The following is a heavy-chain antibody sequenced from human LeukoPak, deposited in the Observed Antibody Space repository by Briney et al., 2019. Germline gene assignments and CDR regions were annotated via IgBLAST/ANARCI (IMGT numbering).Heavy chain of an antibody. CDR1: GFTVYSNY. CDR2: IYSGGST. V-gene: IGHV3-53*01. J-gene: IGHJ4*02. D-gene: IGHD6-19*01. CDR3: ARGSYSSGWTDFDY. Sequence: GGSLRLSCAASGFTVYSNYMIWVRQAPGKGLEWVSVIYSGGSTYYADSVKGRFTISRDNSKNTLYLEMNSLRGEDTAVYYCARGSYSSGWTDFDYWGQGTLVTVSS.